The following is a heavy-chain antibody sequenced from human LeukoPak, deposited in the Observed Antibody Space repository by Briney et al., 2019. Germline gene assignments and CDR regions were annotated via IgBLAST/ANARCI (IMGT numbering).Heavy chain of an antibody. CDR3: VRGRGYSYGRTLYYYYYMDV. Sequence: SETLSLTCAVYGGSFSGYYWSWICQPPGKGLEWIGEINHSGSTNYNPSLKSRVPISVDTSKNQFSLKLSSVTAAGTAVYYWVRGRGYSYGRTLYYYYYMDVWGKGTTVTVSS. D-gene: IGHD5-18*01. J-gene: IGHJ6*03. CDR1: GGSFSGYY. CDR2: INHSGST. V-gene: IGHV4-34*01.